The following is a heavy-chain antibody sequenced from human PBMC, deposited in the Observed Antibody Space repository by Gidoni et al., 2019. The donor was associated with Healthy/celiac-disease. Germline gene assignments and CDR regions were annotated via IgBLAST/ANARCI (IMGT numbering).Heavy chain of an antibody. J-gene: IGHJ4*02. CDR2: INPSGGST. CDR3: ARFDRGYSGYDPVGLDY. V-gene: IGHV1-46*01. CDR1: GYTFTSYY. D-gene: IGHD5-12*01. Sequence: QVQLVQSGAAVKKPGASVTVSCKASGYTFTSYYLHWVRQAPGQGLEWMGIINPSGGSTSYAQKFQGRVTMTRDTSTSTVYMELGSLRSEDTAVYYCARFDRGYSGYDPVGLDYWGQGTLVTVSS.